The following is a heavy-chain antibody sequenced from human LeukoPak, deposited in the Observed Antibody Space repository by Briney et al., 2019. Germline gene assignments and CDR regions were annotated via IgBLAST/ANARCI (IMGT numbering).Heavy chain of an antibody. J-gene: IGHJ3*02. D-gene: IGHD2-2*02. CDR1: GGSISSCSYY. CDR2: IYYSGST. V-gene: IGHV4-39*07. CDR3: ARETDCSSTSCYTNAFDI. Sequence: TSETLSLTCTVSGGSISSCSYYWGSIRQPPGRGLEWFGCIYYSGSTYYNPSLKSRVTISVDTSKNQFSLKLSSVTAADTTVYFCARETDCSSTSCYTNAFDIWGQGTMVTVSS.